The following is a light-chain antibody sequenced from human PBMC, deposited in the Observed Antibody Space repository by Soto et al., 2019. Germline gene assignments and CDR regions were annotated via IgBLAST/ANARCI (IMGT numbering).Light chain of an antibody. V-gene: IGLV2-8*01. Sequence: QPVLTQAPSATGFPGQAVPISCNGNSSDVGGYNYVSWYQQHPGKAPKLIIYEVSKRPSGVPDRFSGSKSGNTASLTVSGLQTEDEADYYCSSYAASTYVFGTGTKVTVL. J-gene: IGLJ1*01. CDR1: SSDVGGYNY. CDR2: EVS. CDR3: SSYAASTYV.